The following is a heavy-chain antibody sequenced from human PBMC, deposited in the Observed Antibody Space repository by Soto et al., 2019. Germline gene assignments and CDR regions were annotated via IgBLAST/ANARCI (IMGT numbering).Heavy chain of an antibody. CDR2: ISAYNGHT. J-gene: IGHJ4*02. D-gene: IGHD5-18*01. CDR3: AGDAVDTAMGGHEGFDY. CDR1: GYTFTSYG. Sequence: QVQLVQSGAEVKKPGASVKVSCKASGYTFTSYGISWVRQAPGQGLEWMGWISAYNGHTNYAQKLQGRVTMTTDTATSRAYMELRSLRSDDTAVYCCAGDAVDTAMGGHEGFDYGGQGTLVAVSS. V-gene: IGHV1-18*04.